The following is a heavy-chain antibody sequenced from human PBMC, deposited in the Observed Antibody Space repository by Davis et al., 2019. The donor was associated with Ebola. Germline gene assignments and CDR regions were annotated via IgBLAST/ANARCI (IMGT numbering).Heavy chain of an antibody. CDR3: ARASRYSSSSGYYYYGMDV. V-gene: IGHV4-34*12. Sequence: GSLRLSCAVYGGSFSGYYWSWVRQSPGKGLEWIGEVIDSGITNYNPSLKSRVSVSVDRSKNQFSLKLSSVTAADTAVYYCARASRYSSSSGYYYYGMDVWGQGTTVTVSS. J-gene: IGHJ6*02. CDR2: VIDSGIT. CDR1: GGSFSGYY. D-gene: IGHD6-6*01.